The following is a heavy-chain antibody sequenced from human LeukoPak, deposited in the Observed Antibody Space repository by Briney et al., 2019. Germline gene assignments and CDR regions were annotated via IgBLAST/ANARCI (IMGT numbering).Heavy chain of an antibody. CDR2: IYPGDSDT. J-gene: IGHJ4*02. CDR3: ARQLGYCSGGSCYLYYFDY. V-gene: IGHV5-51*01. CDR1: GYSSTSYW. Sequence: GESLKISCKGSGYSSTSYWIGWVRQMPGKGLEWMGIIYPGDSDTRYSPSFQGQVTISADKSISTAYLQWSSLKASDTAMYYCARQLGYCSGGSCYLYYFDYWGQGTLVTVSS. D-gene: IGHD2-15*01.